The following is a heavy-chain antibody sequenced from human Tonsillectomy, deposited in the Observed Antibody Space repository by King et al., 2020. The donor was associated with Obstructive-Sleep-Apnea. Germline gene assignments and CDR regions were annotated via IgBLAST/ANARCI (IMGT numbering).Heavy chain of an antibody. CDR3: ARGPVGQWLVLDY. CDR1: GGSISSYY. J-gene: IGHJ4*02. V-gene: IGHV4-59*01. Sequence: LQLQESGPGLVKPSETLSLTCTVSGGSISSYYWSWIRQPPGKGLEWIGYFYYSGSTNYNPSLKSRVTISVHTSKNQFSLKLSSVTAADTAVYYCARGPVGQWLVLDYWGQGTLVTVSS. D-gene: IGHD6-19*01. CDR2: FYYSGST.